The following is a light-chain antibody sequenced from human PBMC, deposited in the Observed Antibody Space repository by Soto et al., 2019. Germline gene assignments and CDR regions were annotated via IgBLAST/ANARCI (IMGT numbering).Light chain of an antibody. V-gene: IGKV3-11*01. CDR2: DAS. CDR3: QQRSNWPPIT. CDR1: QSVSSY. J-gene: IGKJ4*01. Sequence: EIVLTQSPATLSLSPGERATLCCRASQSVSSYLAWYQQKPGQAPRLLIYDASNRATGIPARFSGSGSGTDLTLTISSLEPEDFAVYYCQQRSNWPPITFGGGTKVEIK.